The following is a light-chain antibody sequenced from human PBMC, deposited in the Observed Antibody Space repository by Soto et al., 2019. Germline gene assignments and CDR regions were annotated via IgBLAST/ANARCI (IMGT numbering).Light chain of an antibody. J-gene: IGKJ1*01. V-gene: IGKV3-20*01. CDR2: GAS. CDR3: QQSLNPKT. CDR1: ESVSRIY. Sequence: ENLLTQSPGTLSLSPGERATLSCGASESVSRIYVAWYQQKPGQAPTLLIYGASTRATGIPDRLSGSGSGTDFTLTIDRLEPEDFPVYYCQQSLNPKTFGQGTKVDIK.